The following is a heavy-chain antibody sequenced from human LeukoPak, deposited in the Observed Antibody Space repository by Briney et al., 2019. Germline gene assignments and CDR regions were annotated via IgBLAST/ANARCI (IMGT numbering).Heavy chain of an antibody. CDR3: ARDTSRLPGYYYYYGMDV. J-gene: IGHJ6*02. Sequence: VSCKASGYTFTSYGISWVRQAPGQGLEWMGWISAYNGNTNYAQKLQGRVTMTTDTSTSTAYMELRSLRSDDTAVYYCARDTSRLPGYYYYYGMDVWGQGTTVTVSS. CDR2: ISAYNGNT. V-gene: IGHV1-18*01. D-gene: IGHD1-14*01. CDR1: GYTFTSYG.